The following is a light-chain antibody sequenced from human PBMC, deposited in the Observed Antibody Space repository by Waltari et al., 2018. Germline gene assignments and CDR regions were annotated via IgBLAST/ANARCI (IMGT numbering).Light chain of an antibody. CDR1: QSLVHRDGRTY. V-gene: IGKV2D-29*02. Sequence: DIGLAQTPLSLSVTPGLPASLTCQSAQSLVHRDGRTYLHEYLQRPGQSPHPLIYEVSNRFSGVPDRFSGSGSGTDFTRNISRVEAEDVGLFYCMQTIQFPLTFGGGTKLEIK. CDR2: EVS. CDR3: MQTIQFPLT. J-gene: IGKJ4*01.